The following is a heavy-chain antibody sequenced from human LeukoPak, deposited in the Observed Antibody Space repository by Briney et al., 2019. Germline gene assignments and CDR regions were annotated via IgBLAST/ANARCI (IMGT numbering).Heavy chain of an antibody. CDR3: ARPIRTPAAAQPEGSDGAFDI. CDR1: GFTFSSYA. J-gene: IGHJ3*02. D-gene: IGHD6-25*01. CDR2: ISSNGGST. Sequence: GGSLRLSCAASGFTFSSYAMHWVRQAPGKGLEYVSAISSNGGSTYYANSVKGRFTISRDNSKNTLYLQMGSLRAEDMAVYYCARPIRTPAAAQPEGSDGAFDIWGQGTMVTVSS. V-gene: IGHV3-64*01.